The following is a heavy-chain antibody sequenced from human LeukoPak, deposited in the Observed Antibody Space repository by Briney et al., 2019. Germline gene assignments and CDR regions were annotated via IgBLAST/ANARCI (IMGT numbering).Heavy chain of an antibody. V-gene: IGHV4-39*07. CDR1: GCSISSSSYY. CDR2: IKHSGST. D-gene: IGHD3-3*01. CDR3: AGRRVTIFGEVIRSRRHYFDP. Sequence: SETLSLTCTVSGCSISSSSYYWAWLRQPPGKGLEWVVEIKHSGSTNYNPAIESLTTISLNTSKTQFSLKLSSVPAADTAVYCCAGRRVTIFGEVIRSRRHYFDPWGQGTLVTVSS. J-gene: IGHJ5*02.